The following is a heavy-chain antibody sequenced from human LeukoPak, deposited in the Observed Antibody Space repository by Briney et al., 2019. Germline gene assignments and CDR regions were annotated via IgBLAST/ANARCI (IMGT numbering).Heavy chain of an antibody. D-gene: IGHD1-26*01. J-gene: IGHJ4*02. CDR1: GDSISSGGYY. CDR3: AKASVGATWELFDY. CDR2: IYHSGST. Sequence: SETLSLTCTVSGDSISSGGYYWSWIRQPPGKGLEWIGYIYHSGSTYYNPSLKSRVTISVDRSKNQFSLKLSSVTAADTAVYYCAKASVGATWELFDYWGQGTLVTVSS. V-gene: IGHV4-30-2*01.